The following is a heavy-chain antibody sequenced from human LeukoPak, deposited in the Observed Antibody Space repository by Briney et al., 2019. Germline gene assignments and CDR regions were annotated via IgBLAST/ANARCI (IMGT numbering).Heavy chain of an antibody. CDR2: IKSKADGGTQ. CDR1: GFTFGNTW. Sequence: GGSLRLSCAASGFTFGNTWPSWVRQSPGKGLEWVGRIKSKADGGTQQYAAPVEGRFTVSRDDSSNTLYLQMDSLKIDDTAVYYCAKDFRVPSGYCSSTSGCEGIYDFDLWAQGARDTVSS. CDR3: AKDFRVPSGYCSSTSGCEGIYDFDL. V-gene: IGHV3-15*01. J-gene: IGHJ4*02. D-gene: IGHD2-2*01.